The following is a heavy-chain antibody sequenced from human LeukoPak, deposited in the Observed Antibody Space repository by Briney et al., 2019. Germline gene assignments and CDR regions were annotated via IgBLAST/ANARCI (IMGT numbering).Heavy chain of an antibody. D-gene: IGHD3-22*01. CDR1: GYIFSNFFSSYG. J-gene: IGHJ4*02. CDR2: IDTNTGNP. Sequence: ASVKVSYKASGYIFSNFFSSYGITWVRQAPGQGLEWMGWIDTNTGNPTYAQGFIGRFVFSLDTSVTTAYLQISSLKAEDTAVYYCARGYDTTGYFSYWGQGTLVAVSS. V-gene: IGHV7-4-1*02. CDR3: ARGYDTTGYFSY.